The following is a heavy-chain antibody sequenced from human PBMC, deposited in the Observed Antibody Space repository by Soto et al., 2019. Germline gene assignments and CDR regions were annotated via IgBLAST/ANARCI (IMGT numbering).Heavy chain of an antibody. Sequence: QVQLVESGGGVVQPGRSLRVSCAASGFTFSHYAMHWVRQAPGKGLEWVAVVSYDGTQQFYADSVKGRFTISRDSSKSTLYLQMNNLRDEDTAVYYCARDRVYYYDSSGYYNFDFWGQGTLVTVSS. CDR2: VSYDGTQQ. V-gene: IGHV3-30-3*01. J-gene: IGHJ4*02. CDR3: ARDRVYYYDSSGYYNFDF. CDR1: GFTFSHYA. D-gene: IGHD3-22*01.